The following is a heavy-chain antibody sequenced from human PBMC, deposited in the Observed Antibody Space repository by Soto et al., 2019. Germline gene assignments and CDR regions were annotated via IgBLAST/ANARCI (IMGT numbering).Heavy chain of an antibody. CDR1: RGTFSSYA. CDR2: IIPIFGTA. CDR3: ARDLSCSGGSCYPYYYYGMDV. D-gene: IGHD2-15*01. Sequence: SVKVSCKASRGTFSSYAISWVRQAPGQGLEWMGGIIPIFGTANYAQKFQGRVTITADESTSTAYMELSSLRSEDTAVYYCARDLSCSGGSCYPYYYYGMDVWGQGTTVTVSS. J-gene: IGHJ6*02. V-gene: IGHV1-69*13.